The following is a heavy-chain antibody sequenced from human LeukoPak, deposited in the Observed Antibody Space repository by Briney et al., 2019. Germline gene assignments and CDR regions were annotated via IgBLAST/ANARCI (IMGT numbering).Heavy chain of an antibody. CDR3: ARDRRYNWFDP. J-gene: IGHJ5*02. CDR2: VTSSSNYI. V-gene: IGHV3-21*01. Sequence: PGGSLRLSCAASGFTFSSYTMNWVRRAPGKGLEWVSSVTSSSNYIYYADSVKGRFTISRDNAKNSLYLQMNSLRAEDTAVYYCARDRRYNWFDPWGQGTLVTVSS. CDR1: GFTFSSYT.